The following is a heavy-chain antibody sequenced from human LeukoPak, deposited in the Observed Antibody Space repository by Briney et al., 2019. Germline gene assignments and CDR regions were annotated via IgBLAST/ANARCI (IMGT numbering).Heavy chain of an antibody. Sequence: GGSLRLSCAASGFTFSSYGMHWVRQAPGKGLEWVSVIYSGGSTYYADSVKGRFTISRDNSKNTLYLQMNSLRAEDTAVYYCARAPPKTYSSGWYDYWGQGTLVTVSS. CDR1: GFTFSSYG. J-gene: IGHJ4*02. D-gene: IGHD6-19*01. CDR3: ARAPPKTYSSGWYDY. CDR2: IYSGGST. V-gene: IGHV3-NL1*01.